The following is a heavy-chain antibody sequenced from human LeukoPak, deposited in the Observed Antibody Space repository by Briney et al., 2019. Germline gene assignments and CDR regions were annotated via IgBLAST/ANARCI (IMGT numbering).Heavy chain of an antibody. V-gene: IGHV3-15*01. CDR1: GFTFSKAY. CDR2: IKSKTDGGTT. Sequence: GGSLSLSCAASGFTFSKAYMSWARQAPGKGLEWVGRIKSKTDGGTTDYAAPVKGRFTISRDDSKTTLYLQMNSLQPEYKAMYYCSTEGVYCSSTSCTYYWGQGTLVTVSS. CDR3: STEGVYCSSTSCTYY. J-gene: IGHJ4*02. D-gene: IGHD2-2*01.